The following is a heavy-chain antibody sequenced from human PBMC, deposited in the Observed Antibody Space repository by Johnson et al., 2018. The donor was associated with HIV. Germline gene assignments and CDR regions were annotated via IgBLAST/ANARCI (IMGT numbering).Heavy chain of an antibody. V-gene: IGHV3-30*04. Sequence: QVQLVESGGGVVQPGRSLRLSCAASGATFSSYPMHWVSHAPGNGLQWLAVISYDGSHKSFADSVKGRSTISRTNSKYTVYLQMNSLRPYDTAVYYSARGGGCGGDCYSGYDAFDIWGQATMVTVSS. CDR1: GATFSSYP. CDR2: ISYDGSHK. CDR3: ARGGGCGGDCYSGYDAFDI. J-gene: IGHJ3*02. D-gene: IGHD2-21*01.